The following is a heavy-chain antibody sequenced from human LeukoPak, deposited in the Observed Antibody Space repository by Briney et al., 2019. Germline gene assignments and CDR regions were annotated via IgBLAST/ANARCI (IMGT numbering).Heavy chain of an antibody. CDR3: AKDAKGGQQLTCSY. V-gene: IGHV3-30*18. CDR1: GFTFSNAW. J-gene: IGHJ4*02. CDR2: ISYDGSNK. Sequence: GGSLRLSCAASGFTFSNAWMSWVRQAPGKGLEWVAVISYDGSNKYYADSVKGRFTISRDNSKNTLYLQMNSLRAEDTAVYYCAKDAKGGQQLTCSYWGQGTLVTVSS. D-gene: IGHD6-13*01.